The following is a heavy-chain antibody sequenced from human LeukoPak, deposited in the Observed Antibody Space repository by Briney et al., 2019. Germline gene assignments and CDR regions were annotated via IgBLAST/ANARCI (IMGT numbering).Heavy chain of an antibody. CDR1: GDSVSSNSAA. D-gene: IGHD2-2*01. CDR3: ARDRSPYCSSTSCSRGPMEYYYMDV. J-gene: IGHJ6*03. V-gene: IGHV6-1*01. Sequence: SQTLSLTCAISGDSVSSNSAAWNWIRQSPSRGLEWLGRTYYRSKWYNDYAVSVKSRITINPDTSKNQFSLQLNSVTPEDRAVYYCARDRSPYCSSTSCSRGPMEYYYMDVWGKGTTVTVSS. CDR2: TYYRSKWYN.